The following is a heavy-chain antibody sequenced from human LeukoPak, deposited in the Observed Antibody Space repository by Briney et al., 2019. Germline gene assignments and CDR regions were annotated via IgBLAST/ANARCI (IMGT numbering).Heavy chain of an antibody. CDR1: GGSISSYY. D-gene: IGHD2-15*01. Sequence: SETLSLACTVSGGSISSYYWSWIRQPAGEGLEWIGRLHTSGSTHYNPSLKSRVTMSVDTSKNQFSLKLSSVTAADTAVYYCARPGAATPGAFDIWGQGTMVTVSS. V-gene: IGHV4-4*07. J-gene: IGHJ3*02. CDR3: ARPGAATPGAFDI. CDR2: LHTSGST.